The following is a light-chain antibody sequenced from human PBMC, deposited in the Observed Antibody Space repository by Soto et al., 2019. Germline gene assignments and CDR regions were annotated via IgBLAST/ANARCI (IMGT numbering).Light chain of an antibody. Sequence: QSALTQPASVSGSPGQSITISCTGTSSDIGAYNFVSWYQQHPGKAPKLMLYDVNIRPSGVSNRFSGSKSGNTASLTISGLQAEDEGEYYCTSWTTSTTMIFGGGTKLTVL. J-gene: IGLJ2*01. CDR1: SSDIGAYNF. CDR3: TSWTTSTTMI. V-gene: IGLV2-14*03. CDR2: DVN.